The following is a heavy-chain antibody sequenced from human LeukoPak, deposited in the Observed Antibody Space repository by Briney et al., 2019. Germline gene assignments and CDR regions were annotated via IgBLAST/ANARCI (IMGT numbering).Heavy chain of an antibody. CDR1: GVTFSSNW. V-gene: IGHV3-7*01. Sequence: GGSLRLSCTASGVTFSSNWMSWVRQAPGKGLEWVANIKQDGSEKYYVDSVKGRFTISRDNSKNSLYLQLNSLRAEDTAVYYCASSSREYWGQGTLVTVSS. CDR2: IKQDGSEK. J-gene: IGHJ4*02. D-gene: IGHD2/OR15-2a*01. CDR3: ASSSREY.